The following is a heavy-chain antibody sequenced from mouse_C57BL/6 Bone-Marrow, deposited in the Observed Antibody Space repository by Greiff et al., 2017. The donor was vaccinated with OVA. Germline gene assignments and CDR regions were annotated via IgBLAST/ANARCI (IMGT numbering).Heavy chain of an antibody. V-gene: IGHV1-69*01. CDR3: ARGPIYYDGSSSRRYFDV. D-gene: IGHD1-1*01. Sequence: QVQLKQPGAELVMPGASVKLSCKASGYTFTSYWMHWVKQRPGQGLEWIGEIDPSDSYTNYNQKFKGKSTLTVDKSSSTAYMQLSSLTSEDSAVYYCARGPIYYDGSSSRRYFDVWGTGTTVTVSS. CDR1: GYTFTSYW. J-gene: IGHJ1*03. CDR2: IDPSDSYT.